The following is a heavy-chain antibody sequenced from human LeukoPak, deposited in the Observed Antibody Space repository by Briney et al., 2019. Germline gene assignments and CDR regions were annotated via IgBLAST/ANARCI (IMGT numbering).Heavy chain of an antibody. Sequence: PGGSLRLSCEAAGFTFSTYAMSWVRQAPGKGLECVSSLSSGGSYYADSVRGRFTISRDDSKNTLYLQMNSLRAEDTALYYCAKDQTRDSGWSFDYWGQGSLVTVSS. CDR3: AKDQTRDSGWSFDY. J-gene: IGHJ4*02. D-gene: IGHD6-19*01. V-gene: IGHV3-23*01. CDR2: LSSGGS. CDR1: GFTFSTYA.